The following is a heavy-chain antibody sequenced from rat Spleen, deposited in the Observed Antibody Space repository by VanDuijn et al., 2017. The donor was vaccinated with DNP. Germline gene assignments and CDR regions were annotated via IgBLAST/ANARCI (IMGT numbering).Heavy chain of an antibody. Sequence: QVQLRQSGAEPAKPGSSVKISCKASGYTFTTYYMTWIKQTTGQGLEYLGYINTGSGGTNYNEKFRGKATLTVDSSSNTAFMQLSSLTPDDSAVYYCARRRLPYWYFDFWGPGTMVTLSS. CDR1: GYTFTTYY. J-gene: IGHJ1*01. CDR2: INTGSGGT. V-gene: IGHV1-43*01. CDR3: ARRRLPYWYFDF.